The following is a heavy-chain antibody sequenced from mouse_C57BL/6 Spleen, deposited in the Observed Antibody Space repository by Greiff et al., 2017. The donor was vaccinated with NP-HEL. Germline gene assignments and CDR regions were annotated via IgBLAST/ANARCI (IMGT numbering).Heavy chain of an antibody. CDR1: GYAFSSYW. Sequence: QVQLKQSGAELVKPGASVKISCKASGYAFSSYWMNWVKQRPGKGLEWIGQIYPGDGDTNYNGKFKGKATLTADKSSSTAYMQLSSLTSEDSAVYFCARHEYYYAMDYWGQGTSVTVSS. D-gene: IGHD5-1*01. CDR3: ARHEYYYAMDY. CDR2: IYPGDGDT. V-gene: IGHV1-80*01. J-gene: IGHJ4*01.